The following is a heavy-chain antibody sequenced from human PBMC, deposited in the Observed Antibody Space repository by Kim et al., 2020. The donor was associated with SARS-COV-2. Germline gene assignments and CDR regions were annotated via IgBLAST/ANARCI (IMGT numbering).Heavy chain of an antibody. J-gene: IGHJ2*01. V-gene: IGHV3-33*06. CDR2: IWYDGSNK. CDR3: AKGRYGDYESVDWYFDL. CDR1: GFTFSSYG. Sequence: GGSLRLSCAASGFTFSSYGLHWVRQAPGKGLEWVAVIWYDGSNKYYADSVKGRFTISRDNSKNTLYLQMNSLSAEDTAVYYCAKGRYGDYESVDWYFDLWGRGTLVTVSS. D-gene: IGHD4-17*01.